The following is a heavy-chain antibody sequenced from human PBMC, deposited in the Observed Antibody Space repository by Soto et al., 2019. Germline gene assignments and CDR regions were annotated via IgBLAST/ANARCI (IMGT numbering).Heavy chain of an antibody. CDR1: GGSISSTSYH. V-gene: IGHV4-39*01. J-gene: IGHJ4*02. CDR3: ARNYYDGSGLFY. Sequence: QLQLQESGPGLVKPSETLSLTCTVSGGSISSTSYHWVWIRQPPGQGLEWIGSLDYNGDTFYNPSLKSRVTIAADTSKNQFSLKVNYVTAADTAVYYCARNYYDGSGLFYWGQGT. CDR2: LDYNGDT. D-gene: IGHD3-16*01.